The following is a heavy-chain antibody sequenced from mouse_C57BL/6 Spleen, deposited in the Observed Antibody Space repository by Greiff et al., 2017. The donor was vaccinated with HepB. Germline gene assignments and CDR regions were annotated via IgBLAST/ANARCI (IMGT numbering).Heavy chain of an antibody. CDR2: IDPEDGDT. CDR1: GFNIKDYY. CDR3: TTTIYYGNYVWFAY. V-gene: IGHV14-1*01. D-gene: IGHD2-1*01. J-gene: IGHJ3*01. Sequence: EVKLMESGAELVRPGASVKLSCTASGFNIKDYYMHWVKQRPEQGLEWIGRIDPEDGDTEYAPKFQGKATMTAATSSNTAYLQLSSLTSEDTAVYYCTTTIYYGNYVWFAYWGQGTLVTVSA.